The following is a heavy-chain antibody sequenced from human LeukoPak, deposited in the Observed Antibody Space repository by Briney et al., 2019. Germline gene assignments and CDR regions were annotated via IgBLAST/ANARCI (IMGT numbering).Heavy chain of an antibody. V-gene: IGHV4-34*01. D-gene: IGHD4-17*01. CDR1: GGSFSGYY. CDR3: ARGVAVTTTPSFDY. CDR2: INHSGST. Sequence: NPSETLSLTCAVYGGSFSGYYWSWIRQPPGKGLEWIGEINHSGSTNYNPSLKSRVTISVDTSKNQFSLKLSSVTAADTAVYYCARGVAVTTTPSFDYWGQGTLVTVSS. J-gene: IGHJ4*02.